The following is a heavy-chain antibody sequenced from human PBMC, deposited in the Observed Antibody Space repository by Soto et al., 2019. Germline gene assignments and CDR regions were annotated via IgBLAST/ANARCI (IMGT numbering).Heavy chain of an antibody. CDR2: VYYSVGA. J-gene: IGHJ5*01. Sequence: QLQLQESGPGLVKPSETLSLTCAVSGVSIHNSHSFWGWIRQPPGKGLEVIGTVYYSVGANYNPSLNSRVTVSIDTSNNQFSLRVNSVTAADTAVYYCGRVVEGATRHTDFDSWGQGILVTVSS. D-gene: IGHD2-15*01. CDR3: GRVVEGATRHTDFDS. CDR1: GVSIHNSHSF. V-gene: IGHV4-39*01.